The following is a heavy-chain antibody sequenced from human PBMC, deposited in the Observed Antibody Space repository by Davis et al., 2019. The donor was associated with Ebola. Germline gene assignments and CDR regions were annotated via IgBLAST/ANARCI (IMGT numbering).Heavy chain of an antibody. V-gene: IGHV4-59*03. CDR2: MYYSGTT. CDR3: ATTPRYSNYGGYFDN. J-gene: IGHJ4*02. Sequence: SETLSLTCTVSGGSMSDYYYNWIRQPPGRGLEWIGNMYYSGTTNRNPSLMSRVTISGDMSRNQFSLTLNSVTAADTAMYYCATTPRYSNYGGYFDNWGQGNLVTVSS. CDR1: GGSMSDYY. D-gene: IGHD4-11*01.